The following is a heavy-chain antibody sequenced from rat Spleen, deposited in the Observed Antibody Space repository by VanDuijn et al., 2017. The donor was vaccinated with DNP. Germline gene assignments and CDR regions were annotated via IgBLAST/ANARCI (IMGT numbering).Heavy chain of an antibody. V-gene: IGHV5-7*01. Sequence: EVQLVESGGGLVQPGRSLKLSCAASGFTFSDYNMAWVRQAPKRGLEWITTIHSDGSSTYYRDSVKGRFTVSRDNAENTLFLQMTSLRSDDTATYYCVRVDRDSYAHDYWGQGTLVTVSS. J-gene: IGHJ3*01. CDR3: VRVDRDSYAHDY. CDR1: GFTFSDYN. D-gene: IGHD1-12*01. CDR2: IHSDGSST.